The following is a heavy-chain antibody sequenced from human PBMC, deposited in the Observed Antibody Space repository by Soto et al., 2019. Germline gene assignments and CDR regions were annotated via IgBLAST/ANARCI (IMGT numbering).Heavy chain of an antibody. CDR2: INHSGST. V-gene: IGHV4-34*01. Sequence: QVQLQQWGAGLLKPSETLSLTCAVYGGSFSGYYWSWIRQPPGKGLEWIGEINHSGSTNYNPSLKSRVTISVDPSKNQFSLKLSSVTAADTAVYYCARRYFDWLFPFDPWGQGTLVTVSS. D-gene: IGHD3-9*01. CDR3: ARRYFDWLFPFDP. J-gene: IGHJ5*02. CDR1: GGSFSGYY.